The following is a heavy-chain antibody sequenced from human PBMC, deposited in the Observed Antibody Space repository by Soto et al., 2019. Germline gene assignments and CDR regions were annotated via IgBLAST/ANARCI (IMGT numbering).Heavy chain of an antibody. V-gene: IGHV1-69*13. CDR3: ARGGYCSSTSCYVHYYYYGMDV. Sequence: GASVKVSCKASGGTFSSYAISWVRQAPGQGLEWMGGIIPIFGTANYAQKFQGRVTITADESTSTAYMELSSLRSEDTAVYYCARGGYCSSTSCYVHYYYYGMDVWGQGTTVTVSS. D-gene: IGHD2-2*01. CDR1: GGTFSSYA. CDR2: IIPIFGTA. J-gene: IGHJ6*02.